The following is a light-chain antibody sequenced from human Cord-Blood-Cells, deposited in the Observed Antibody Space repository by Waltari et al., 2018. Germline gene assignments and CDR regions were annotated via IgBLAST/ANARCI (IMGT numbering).Light chain of an antibody. CDR3: QQANSFPIT. CDR2: AAS. CDR1: QGISSW. J-gene: IGKJ5*01. Sequence: DIQMTQSPSSVSASVGARVTTTCRASQGISSWLALYQQKPGKAPKLLLYAASSLQSGVPSRFSGSGSETDFTLTISSLQPEDFATYYCQQANSFPITFGQGTRLEIK. V-gene: IGKV1-12*01.